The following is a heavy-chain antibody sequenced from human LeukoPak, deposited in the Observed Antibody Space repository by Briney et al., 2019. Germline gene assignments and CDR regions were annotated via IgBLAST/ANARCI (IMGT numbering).Heavy chain of an antibody. CDR2: ISSSSSTI. CDR1: GFTFSSYS. J-gene: IGHJ4*02. D-gene: IGHD5-12*01. V-gene: IGHV3-48*04. Sequence: GGSLRLSCAASGFTFSSYSMNWVRQAPGKGLKWVSYISSSSSTIYYADSVKGRFTISRDNAKNSLYLQMNSLRAEDTAVYYCARDRGRGYSGYDKDYWGQGTLVTVSS. CDR3: ARDRGRGYSGYDKDY.